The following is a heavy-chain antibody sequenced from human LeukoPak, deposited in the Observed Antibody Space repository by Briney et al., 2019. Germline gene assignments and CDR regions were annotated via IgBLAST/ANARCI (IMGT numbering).Heavy chain of an antibody. J-gene: IGHJ4*02. CDR1: GGSISSSSYY. CDR2: IFYSGSA. D-gene: IGHD2-15*01. CDR3: ARGSKVADY. V-gene: IGHV4-39*07. Sequence: PSETLSLTCTVSGGSISSSSYYWAWIRQPPEKGLEWIGSIFYSGSAYYNSSLQSRLSMTVDTSKNQFSLKLTSVTAADTAVYYCARGSKVADYWGQGTLVTVSS.